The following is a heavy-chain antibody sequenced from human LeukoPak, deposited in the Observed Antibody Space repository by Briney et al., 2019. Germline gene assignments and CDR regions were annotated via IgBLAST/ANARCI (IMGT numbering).Heavy chain of an antibody. D-gene: IGHD4-17*01. J-gene: IGHJ6*03. V-gene: IGHV4-59*11. CDR2: IYYSGST. Sequence: PSETLSLTCPVSGGSISSHYWSWIRQPPGKGLEWVGYIYYSGSTNCSPSLKSRGTISIDTSKNQFSLKLSSVTAADTAVYYCARDFRDGDSVFYYYYMDVWGKGTTVTVSS. CDR3: ARDFRDGDSVFYYYYMDV. CDR1: GGSISSHY.